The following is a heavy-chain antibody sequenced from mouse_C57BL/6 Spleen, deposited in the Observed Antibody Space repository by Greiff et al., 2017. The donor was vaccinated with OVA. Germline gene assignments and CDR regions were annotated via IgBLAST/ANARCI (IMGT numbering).Heavy chain of an antibody. J-gene: IGHJ2*01. D-gene: IGHD1-1*01. CDR2: INPYNGDT. Sequence: EVQLQQSGPELVKPGDSVKISCKASGYSFTGYFMNWVMQSHGKSLEWIGRINPYNGDTFYNQKFKGKATLTVDKSSSTAHMELRSLTSEDSAVYYCARGLRSNYFDYWGQGTTLTVSS. CDR1: GYSFTGYF. V-gene: IGHV1-20*01. CDR3: ARGLRSNYFDY.